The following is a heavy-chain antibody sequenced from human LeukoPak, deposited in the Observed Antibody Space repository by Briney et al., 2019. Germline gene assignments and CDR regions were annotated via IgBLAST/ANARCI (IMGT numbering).Heavy chain of an antibody. CDR3: ARDLTVAGAFDI. Sequence: SETLSLTCAVSGDPVSSAGPSWSWIRQPPGKGLEWIGYIYHSGSPYYNPSLKSRVAISVDTSKNQFSLKLSSVTAADTAVYYCARDLTVAGAFDIWGQGTMVTVSS. J-gene: IGHJ3*02. D-gene: IGHD6-19*01. CDR2: IYHSGSP. CDR1: GDPVSSAGPS. V-gene: IGHV4-30-2*01.